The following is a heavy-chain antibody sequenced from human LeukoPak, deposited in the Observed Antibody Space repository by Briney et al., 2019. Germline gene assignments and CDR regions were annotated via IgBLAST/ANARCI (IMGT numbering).Heavy chain of an antibody. CDR3: ARELWRPRSYSSGWYYFDY. J-gene: IGHJ4*02. Sequence: GGSLRLSCAASGFTFSSYSMNWVRQAPGKGLEWVSSISSSSSYIYYADSVKGRFTISRDNAKNSLYLQMNSLRAEDTAVYYCARELWRPRSYSSGWYYFDYWGQGTLVTVSS. D-gene: IGHD6-19*01. CDR2: ISSSSSYI. V-gene: IGHV3-21*01. CDR1: GFTFSSYS.